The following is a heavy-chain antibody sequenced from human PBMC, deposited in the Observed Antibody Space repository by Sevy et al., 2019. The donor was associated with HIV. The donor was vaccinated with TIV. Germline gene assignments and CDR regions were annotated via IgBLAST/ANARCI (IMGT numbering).Heavy chain of an antibody. V-gene: IGHV3-33*01. CDR2: IWNDGSNK. Sequence: GGSLRLSCAASGFTFSNYGMHWVRQAPGKGLEWVAVIWNDGSNKYYADSVKGRFTICMDNSKNTLYLQMNMQRVEDTAVYFCARGGDFNDRSAKRDFDYWGQGTLVTVSS. D-gene: IGHD3-22*01. CDR3: ARGGDFNDRSAKRDFDY. J-gene: IGHJ4*02. CDR1: GFTFSNYG.